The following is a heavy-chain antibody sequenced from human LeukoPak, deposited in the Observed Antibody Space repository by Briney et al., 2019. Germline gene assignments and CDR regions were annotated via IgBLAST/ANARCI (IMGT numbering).Heavy chain of an antibody. D-gene: IGHD3-10*01. CDR1: GGTFSSYA. J-gene: IGHJ4*02. Sequence: SVKVSCKASGGTFSSYAISWVRQAPGQGLEWMGGIIPIFGTANYAQKFQGRVTITADESTSTAYMELSSLRSEDTAVYYCARDLDYYGSGSSYFDYWGQGTLVTVSS. CDR2: IIPIFGTA. V-gene: IGHV1-69*13. CDR3: ARDLDYYGSGSSYFDY.